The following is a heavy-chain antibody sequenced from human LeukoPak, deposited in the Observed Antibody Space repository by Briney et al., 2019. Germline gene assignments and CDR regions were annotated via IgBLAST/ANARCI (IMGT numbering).Heavy chain of an antibody. CDR1: GFTFSNAW. CDR3: TTDGDILTGYNPPPRLDAFDI. D-gene: IGHD3-9*01. V-gene: IGHV3-15*01. Sequence: GGSLRLSCAASGFTFSNAWMSWVRQAPGKGLEWVGRIKSKTDGGTTVYAAPVKGRFTISRDDSKNTLYLQMNSLKTEDTAVYYWTTDGDILTGYNPPPRLDAFDIWGQGTMVTVSS. CDR2: IKSKTDGGTT. J-gene: IGHJ3*02.